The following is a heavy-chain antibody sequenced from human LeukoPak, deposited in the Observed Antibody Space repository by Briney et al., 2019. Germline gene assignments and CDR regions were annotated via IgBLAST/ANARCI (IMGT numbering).Heavy chain of an antibody. V-gene: IGHV1-2*02. Sequence: ASVTVSFTGSGYTLSDYYVHWVWQAPGQGNEWMGMINTNTGATKNEQKFQGRVTMTWDKTSKNDCMELKSLTSGDGAVDYCWRVPIEWSNLYFDYLCQGTHVTVSS. CDR2: INTNTGAT. CDR1: GYTLSDYY. D-gene: IGHD2-8*01. J-gene: IGHJ4*02. CDR3: WRVPIEWSNLYFDY.